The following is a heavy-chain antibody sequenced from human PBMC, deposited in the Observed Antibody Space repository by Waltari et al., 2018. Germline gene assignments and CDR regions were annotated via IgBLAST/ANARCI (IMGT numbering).Heavy chain of an antibody. V-gene: IGHV4-39*01. CDR2: IYYSGST. D-gene: IGHD2-2*02. CDR3: ARHIYCSSTSCYSFDY. Sequence: QLQLQESGPGLVKPSETLSLPCTVSGVSISSSTYSGGWSRPPPGKGLEWLGSIYYSGSTYYNPSLKSRVSISVDTSKNQFSLRLSSVTAADTAVYYCARHIYCSSTSCYSFDYWGQGTLVTVSS. J-gene: IGHJ4*02. CDR1: GVSISSSTYS.